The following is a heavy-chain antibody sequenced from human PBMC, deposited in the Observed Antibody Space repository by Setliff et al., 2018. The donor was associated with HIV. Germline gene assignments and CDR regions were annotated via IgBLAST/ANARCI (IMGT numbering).Heavy chain of an antibody. CDR2: SSDSGYT. Sequence: SETLSLTCGASGPSLDTGHHSGWIRQTPEKGLGWIGSSSDSGYTHYNPALTSRVTISVDTSRKQFSLKLTSVTAADTAMYYCAREDGSSWSYDRFYYYCLDVWGQGITVTVSS. D-gene: IGHD6-13*01. CDR3: AREDGSSWSYDRFYYYCLDV. CDR1: GPSLDTGHH. V-gene: IGHV4-38-2*02. J-gene: IGHJ6*02.